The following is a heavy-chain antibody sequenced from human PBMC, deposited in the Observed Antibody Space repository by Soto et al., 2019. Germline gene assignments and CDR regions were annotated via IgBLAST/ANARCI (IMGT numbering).Heavy chain of an antibody. CDR3: ASDVRAAAGFDP. Sequence: QVQLVQSGAEVKKPGSSVKVSCKASGGTFSSYTISWVRQAPGQGLEWMGRIIPILGIANYAQKFQGRVTITPDKSTSTAYMELSSLRSEDTAVYYCASDVRAAAGFDPWGPGTLVTVSS. J-gene: IGHJ5*02. CDR1: GGTFSSYT. V-gene: IGHV1-69*02. D-gene: IGHD6-13*01. CDR2: IIPILGIA.